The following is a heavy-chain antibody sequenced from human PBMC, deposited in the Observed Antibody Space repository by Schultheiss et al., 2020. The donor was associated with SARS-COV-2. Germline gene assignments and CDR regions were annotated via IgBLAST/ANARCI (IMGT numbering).Heavy chain of an antibody. V-gene: IGHV3-30*04. CDR1: GFTFSSYA. J-gene: IGHJ3*02. CDR3: ARKYCSGGSCYSDDAFDI. Sequence: GGSLRLSCAASGFTFSSYAMHWVRQAPGKGLDWVAVILSDGSNNYYADSVKGRFTISRDNSKNTLYLQMNSLRAEDTAVYYCARKYCSGGSCYSDDAFDIWGQGTMVTVSS. D-gene: IGHD2-15*01. CDR2: ILSDGSNN.